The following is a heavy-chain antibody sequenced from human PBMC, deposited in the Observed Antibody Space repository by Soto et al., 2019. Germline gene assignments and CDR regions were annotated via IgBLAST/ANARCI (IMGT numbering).Heavy chain of an antibody. CDR3: ASGQQLLALVY. V-gene: IGHV1-58*01. CDR1: GSTFSSSA. CDR2: IDVVSANA. D-gene: IGHD6-13*01. Sequence: SVKVSCKTSGSTFSSSAVHWVRQARGHRLQWIGWIDVVSANANYAQMLQERVTISRDISTSTAYMELSSLRPEDTAVYYCASGQQLLALVYWGQGTLVTVSS. J-gene: IGHJ4*02.